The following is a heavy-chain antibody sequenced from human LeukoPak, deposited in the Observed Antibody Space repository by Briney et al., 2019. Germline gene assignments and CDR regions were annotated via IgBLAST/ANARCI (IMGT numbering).Heavy chain of an antibody. J-gene: IGHJ4*02. Sequence: GGSLRLSCAASGFSFSDHYMSWIRQAPGKGLEWVSYISSSRSFTNYADSVKGRFTISRDTAKNSLYLQMNSLRAEDTAVYYCARLRGYSYGLDYWGQGILVTVSS. CDR1: GFSFSDHY. D-gene: IGHD5-18*01. CDR2: ISSSRSFT. CDR3: ARLRGYSYGLDY. V-gene: IGHV3-11*03.